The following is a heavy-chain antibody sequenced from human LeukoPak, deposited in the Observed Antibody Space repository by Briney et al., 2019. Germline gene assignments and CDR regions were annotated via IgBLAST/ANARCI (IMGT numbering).Heavy chain of an antibody. CDR1: GGSFSGYY. Sequence: PSETLSLTSAVYGGSFSGYYWSSIRQPPGEGLEWIGSIYYSGSTYYNPSLKSRVTISVDTSKNQFSLKLSSVTAAHTAGYYSAGPVAGYYFDFWGQGTLVTVSS. CDR3: AGPVAGYYFDF. V-gene: IGHV4-34*01. J-gene: IGHJ4*02. CDR2: IYYSGST. D-gene: IGHD6-19*01.